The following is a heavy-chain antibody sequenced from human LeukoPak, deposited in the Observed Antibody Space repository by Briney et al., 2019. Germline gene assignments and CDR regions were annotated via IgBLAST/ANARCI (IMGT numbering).Heavy chain of an antibody. Sequence: GGSLRLSCAASGFTFSDYYMSWLRQAPGKGLEWVSYISSSGSNKYYADSVKGRFTISRDNAKNSLYLQMNSLRAEDTAVYYCARDLYYYDSGGHDAFDIWGQGTMVTVSS. V-gene: IGHV3-11*04. CDR3: ARDLYYYDSGGHDAFDI. CDR2: ISSSGSNK. D-gene: IGHD3-22*01. J-gene: IGHJ3*02. CDR1: GFTFSDYY.